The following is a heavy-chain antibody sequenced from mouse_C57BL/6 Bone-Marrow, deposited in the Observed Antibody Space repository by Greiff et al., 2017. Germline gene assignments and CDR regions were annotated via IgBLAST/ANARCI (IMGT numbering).Heavy chain of an antibody. V-gene: IGHV5-4*01. D-gene: IGHD2-2*01. CDR3: ARDRWLRFAY. Sequence: EVNVVESGGGLVKPGGSLKLSCAASGFTFSSYAMSWVRQTPEKRLEWVATISDGGSYTYYPDNVQGRFTISRDNAKNNLYLQMSHLKSEDTAMYYCARDRWLRFAYWGQGTLVTVSA. CDR2: ISDGGSYT. J-gene: IGHJ3*01. CDR1: GFTFSSYA.